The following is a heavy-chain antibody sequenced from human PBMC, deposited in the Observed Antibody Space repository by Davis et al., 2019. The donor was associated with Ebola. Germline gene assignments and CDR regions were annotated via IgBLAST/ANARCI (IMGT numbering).Heavy chain of an antibody. V-gene: IGHV1-46*03. Sequence: AASVKVSCKASGYTFTNYYMHWVRQPPAQSXFFFSLLNPHACRTIYAQKFQGRVTVTRDTSTTTVYMDLSSLRSEDTALYSCTTPGGQDSGYDVFDIWGQGTMVTVSS. D-gene: IGHD5-12*01. J-gene: IGHJ3*02. CDR1: GYTFTNYY. CDR2: LNPHACRT. CDR3: TTPGGQDSGYDVFDI.